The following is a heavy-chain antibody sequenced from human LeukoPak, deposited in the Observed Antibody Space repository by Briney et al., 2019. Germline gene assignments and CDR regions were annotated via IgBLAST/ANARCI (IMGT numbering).Heavy chain of an antibody. CDR1: GYISTSYH. J-gene: IGHJ4*02. V-gene: IGHV1-46*01. D-gene: IGHD6-19*01. CDR2: INPNSGSA. CDR3: ARGLYSGWYVY. Sequence: GASVRVSCRPSGYISTSYHRHWVRQPPGQGLKWMGLINPNSGSASYAQEFQGRVTMTRDTSTSTVYMELSSLRSEDTAVYYCARGLYSGWYVYWGQGALVTVSS.